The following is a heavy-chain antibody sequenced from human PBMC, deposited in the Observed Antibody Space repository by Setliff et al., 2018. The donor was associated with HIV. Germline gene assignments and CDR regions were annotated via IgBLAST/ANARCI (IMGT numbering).Heavy chain of an antibody. J-gene: IGHJ5*02. CDR3: ARIGSGWSVGWFDP. CDR2: IDASANT. Sequence: PSETLSLTCTVSGSSISSNYYWAWIRQAPGKGLAWIGCIDASANTYYIPSLKSRATISIDTSKNQLSLKLRSVTAADTAVYYCARIGSGWSVGWFDPWGQGTLVTVSS. CDR1: GSSISSNYY. D-gene: IGHD6-13*01. V-gene: IGHV4-38-2*02.